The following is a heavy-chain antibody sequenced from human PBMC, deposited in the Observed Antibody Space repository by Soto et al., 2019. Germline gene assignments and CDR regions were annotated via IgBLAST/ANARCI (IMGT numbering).Heavy chain of an antibody. V-gene: IGHV3-66*01. CDR2: INSAGST. CDR1: GFDASVHC. J-gene: IGHJ6*02. CDR3: VRENYYYGMDL. Sequence: EVQLVESGGTLVQPGGSLRLSCAASGFDASVHCMTWVRQAPGKGLELVSAINSAGSTFYADSVKGRFTISRDNSKTTLYLQMNCLRVEDTAMYYCVRENYYYGMDLWGQGT.